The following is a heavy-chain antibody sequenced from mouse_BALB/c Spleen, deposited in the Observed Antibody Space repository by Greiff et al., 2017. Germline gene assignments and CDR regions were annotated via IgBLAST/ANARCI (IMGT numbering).Heavy chain of an antibody. CDR1: GFTFSSYA. D-gene: IGHD2-3*01. J-gene: IGHJ4*01. V-gene: IGHV5-6-5*01. Sequence: EVKLMESGGGLVKPGGSLKLSCAASGFTFSSYAMSWVRQTPEKRLEWVASISSGGSTYYPDSVKGRFTISRDNARNILYLQMSSLRSEDTAMYYCARGRRNDAGLYYYAMDYWGQGTSVTVSS. CDR2: ISSGGST. CDR3: ARGRRNDAGLYYYAMDY.